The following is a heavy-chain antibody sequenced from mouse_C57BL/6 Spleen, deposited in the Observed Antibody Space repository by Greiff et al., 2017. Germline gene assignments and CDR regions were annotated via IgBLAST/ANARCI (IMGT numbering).Heavy chain of an antibody. CDR3: ARPYSNHWYFDV. J-gene: IGHJ1*03. V-gene: IGHV1-69*01. D-gene: IGHD2-5*01. CDR2: IDPSDSYT. CDR1: GYTFTSYW. Sequence: QVQLQQPGAELVMPGASVKLSCTASGYTFTSYWMHWVKQRPGQGLEWIGEIDPSDSYTNYNQKFKGKSTLTVDKSSSTAYMQLSSLTSEDSAVYYCARPYSNHWYFDVWGTGTTVTVSS.